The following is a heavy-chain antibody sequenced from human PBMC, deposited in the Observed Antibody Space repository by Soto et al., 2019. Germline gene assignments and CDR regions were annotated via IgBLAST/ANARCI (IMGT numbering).Heavy chain of an antibody. D-gene: IGHD1-26*01. J-gene: IGHJ6*02. Sequence: QVQLVQSGAEVKKPGSSVNVSCKASGGTFSSYAISWVRQAPGQGLEWMGGIIPIFGTANYAQTFQGRVTITADESTSTAYMELSSLRSEDTAVYYCARDLIVGATGYYGMDVWGQGTTVTVSS. CDR3: ARDLIVGATGYYGMDV. CDR2: IIPIFGTA. CDR1: GGTFSSYA. V-gene: IGHV1-69*01.